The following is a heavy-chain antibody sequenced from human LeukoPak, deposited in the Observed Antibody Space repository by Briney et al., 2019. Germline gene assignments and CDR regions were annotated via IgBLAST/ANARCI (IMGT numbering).Heavy chain of an antibody. D-gene: IGHD6-13*01. CDR1: GGTFSSYA. J-gene: IGHJ6*03. Sequence: GASMTVSFKASGGTFSSYAISWVRQAPGQGLEWMGGIIPIFGTANYAQKFQGRVTITADKSTSTAYMELSSLRSEDTAVYYCARVVGLTGYSSSWYSGYYYYMDVWGKGTTVTVSS. CDR2: IIPIFGTA. CDR3: ARVVGLTGYSSSWYSGYYYYMDV. V-gene: IGHV1-69*06.